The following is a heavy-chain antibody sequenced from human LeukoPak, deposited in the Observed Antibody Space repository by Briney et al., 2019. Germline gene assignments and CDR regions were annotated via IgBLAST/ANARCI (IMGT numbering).Heavy chain of an antibody. J-gene: IGHJ4*02. Sequence: NPSETLTLTCTVSGGSISSYYWSWIRQPPGKGLEWIGYINYSGSTNYNPSLKSRVTISVDTSKNPFSLKLSSVTAADTAVYYCARDQRAVAGRTGGIDYWGQGTLVTVSS. CDR2: INYSGST. V-gene: IGHV4-59*01. CDR1: GGSISSYY. D-gene: IGHD6-19*01. CDR3: ARDQRAVAGRTGGIDY.